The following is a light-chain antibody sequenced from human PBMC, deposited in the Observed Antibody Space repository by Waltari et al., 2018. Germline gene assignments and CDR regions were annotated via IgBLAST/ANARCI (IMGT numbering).Light chain of an antibody. V-gene: IGKV1-12*01. Sequence: EIHMTQSPSSESASVGDRVSMSCRASQDISTSLAWYQQKSGKPPSLLIYHSSTLQSGVPSRFSGAGTGTDFTLTINNLHPEDFATYFCQQGDTSPPTFGPGTKVELK. CDR1: QDISTS. CDR2: HSS. J-gene: IGKJ1*01. CDR3: QQGDTSPPT.